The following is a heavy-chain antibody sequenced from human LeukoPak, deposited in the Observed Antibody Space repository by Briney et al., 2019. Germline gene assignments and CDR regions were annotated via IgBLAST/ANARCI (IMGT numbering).Heavy chain of an antibody. J-gene: IGHJ4*02. V-gene: IGHV3-7*01. CDR2: IEQDGSEK. CDR1: GFTFSNYW. Sequence: GGSLRLSCAASGFTFSNYWMSWVRQTPGKGLEWVATIEQDGSEKYYVDAVKGRFTMSRDNAKKSLFLQMNSLRADDTAVYWCVRPSVLGPNTDYWGQGTLVTVSS. CDR3: VRPSVLGPNTDY. D-gene: IGHD4/OR15-4a*01.